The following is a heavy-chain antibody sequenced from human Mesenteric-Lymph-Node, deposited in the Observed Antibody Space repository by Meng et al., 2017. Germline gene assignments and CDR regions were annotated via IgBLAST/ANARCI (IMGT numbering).Heavy chain of an antibody. V-gene: IGHV1-69*06. J-gene: IGHJ4*02. CDR1: GGSFSSYD. CDR2: TTPMFGTT. CDR3: ARGITMGRGSSPYYFDY. Sequence: SVKVSCKASGGSFSSYDISWVRQAPGQGLEWMGGTTPMFGTTNYAQKFQGRVTITADMSTSTAYMVLRSLGSEDTAVYYCARGITMGRGSSPYYFDYWGQGTLVTVSS. D-gene: IGHD3-10*01.